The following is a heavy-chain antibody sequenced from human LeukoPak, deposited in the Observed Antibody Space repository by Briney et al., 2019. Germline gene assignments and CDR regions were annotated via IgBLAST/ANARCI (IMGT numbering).Heavy chain of an antibody. D-gene: IGHD4-17*01. CDR3: ARDTVPGYFDY. V-gene: IGHV3-30-3*01. Sequence: GGSLRLSCAASGFTFSSYAMHWVRRAPGKGLEWVAVISYDGSNKYYADSVKGRFTISRDNPKNTLYLQMNSLRAEDTAVYYCARDTVPGYFDYWGQGTLVTVSS. CDR2: ISYDGSNK. CDR1: GFTFSSYA. J-gene: IGHJ4*02.